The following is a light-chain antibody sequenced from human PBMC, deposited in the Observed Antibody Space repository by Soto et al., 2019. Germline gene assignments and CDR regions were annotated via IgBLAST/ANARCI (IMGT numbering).Light chain of an antibody. CDR2: ELS. CDR3: SSYTSSSLVV. CDR1: TSDVGGYNY. J-gene: IGLJ2*01. Sequence: QSVLTQPASVSGSPGQSITISCTGTTSDVGGYNYVSWYQQHPGKAPKLMIYELSNRPSGVSDRFSGSRSGNTAALTISGLQHYDSADYYCSSYTSSSLVVFGGGTKLTVL. V-gene: IGLV2-14*01.